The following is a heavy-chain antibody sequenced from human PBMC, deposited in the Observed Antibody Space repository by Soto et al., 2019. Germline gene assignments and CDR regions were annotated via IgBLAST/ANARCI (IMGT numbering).Heavy chain of an antibody. J-gene: IGHJ5*02. CDR3: ARSVFP. CDR2: IYYSGST. Sequence: PSETLCLTCTVAGGSIRGGGYYWSWIRQHPGKGLEWIGYIYYSGSTYYNPSLKSRVTISVDTSKNQFSLKLSSVTAADTAVYYCARSVFPWGQGTLVTVSS. CDR1: GGSIRGGGYY. V-gene: IGHV4-31*03.